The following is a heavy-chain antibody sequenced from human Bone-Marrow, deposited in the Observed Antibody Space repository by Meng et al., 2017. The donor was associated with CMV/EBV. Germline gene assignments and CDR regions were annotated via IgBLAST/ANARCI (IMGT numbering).Heavy chain of an antibody. CDR1: GGSISSGDYY. J-gene: IGHJ6*02. CDR3: AREKYSNYYYYGMDV. D-gene: IGHD4-11*01. CDR2: IYYSGST. Sequence: SETLSLTCTVSGGSISSGDYYWSWIRQPPGKGLEWIGYIYYSGSTYYNPSLKSRVTISVDTSKNQFSLKLSSVTAADTAVYYCAREKYSNYYYYGMDVWGQATTVTVSS. V-gene: IGHV4-30-4*08.